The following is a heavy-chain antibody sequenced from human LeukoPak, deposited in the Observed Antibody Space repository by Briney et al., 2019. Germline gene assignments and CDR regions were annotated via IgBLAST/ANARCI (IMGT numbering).Heavy chain of an antibody. CDR1: GFTFSSYW. V-gene: IGHV3-7*01. CDR3: ARDLYYYDSSGSFRFDY. Sequence: GGSLRLSCAASGFTFSSYWMSWVRQAPGKGLEWVADMKQDGSEKYYVDSVKGRFTISRDNAKNSLYLQMNSLRAEDTAVYYCARDLYYYDSSGSFRFDYWGQGTLVTVSS. J-gene: IGHJ4*02. D-gene: IGHD3-22*01. CDR2: MKQDGSEK.